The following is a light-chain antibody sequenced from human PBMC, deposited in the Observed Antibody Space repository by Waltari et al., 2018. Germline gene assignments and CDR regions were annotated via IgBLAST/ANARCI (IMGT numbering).Light chain of an antibody. V-gene: IGKV1-39*01. CDR3: QQSYDTPDYT. CDR2: AAS. CDR1: QSISSY. Sequence: DIKMTQSPSSLSASVGDRVTITCRAGQSISSYLNWYQQKPGKAHKLLIYAASSLQSGVPSRCSGSGSGTDFTLTISSLQPEDFATYYCQQSYDTPDYTFGQGTKLEIK. J-gene: IGKJ2*01.